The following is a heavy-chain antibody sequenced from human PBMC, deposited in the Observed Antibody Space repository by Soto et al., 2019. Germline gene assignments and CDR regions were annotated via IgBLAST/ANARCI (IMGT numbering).Heavy chain of an antibody. D-gene: IGHD1-26*01. J-gene: IGHJ1*01. V-gene: IGHV3-30*03. CDR2: VSYDGGTK. Sequence: GGSLRLSCAASGFTFSSFAMHWVRQAPGKGLKWVAIVSYDGGTKYYADSVKGRFTISRDNPKNTLYLQMNSLRTEDTAIYYCATWEERYFQDWGKGTLVTVSS. CDR1: GFTFSSFA. CDR3: ATWEERYFQD.